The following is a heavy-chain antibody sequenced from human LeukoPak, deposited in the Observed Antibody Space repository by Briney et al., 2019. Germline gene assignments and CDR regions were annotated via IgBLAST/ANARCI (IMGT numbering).Heavy chain of an antibody. D-gene: IGHD4-17*01. V-gene: IGHV1-2*02. J-gene: IGHJ4*02. CDR1: GYTFTGYY. Sequence: ASVKVSCKASGYTFTGYYMHWVRQAPGQGLEWMGWINPNSGGTNYAQKFQGRVTMTRDTSISTAYMELSRLRSDDTAVYYCARVWGDDYGDSFDYWGQGTLVTVSS. CDR3: ARVWGDDYGDSFDY. CDR2: INPNSGGT.